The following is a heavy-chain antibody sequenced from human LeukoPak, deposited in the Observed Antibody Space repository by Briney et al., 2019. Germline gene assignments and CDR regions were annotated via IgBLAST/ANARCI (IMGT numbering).Heavy chain of an antibody. CDR1: GFTFSQYS. Sequence: GRSLRLSCAASGFTFSQYSIHWVRQAPGKGLEWVASISYDGTYKYYVDSVKGRFTISRDNAKNSLYLQMNSLRAEDTAVYYCAKWGDYDVLTGYYVSDYWGQGTLVTVSS. CDR2: ISYDGTYK. D-gene: IGHD3-9*01. J-gene: IGHJ4*02. CDR3: AKWGDYDVLTGYYVSDY. V-gene: IGHV3-30-3*01.